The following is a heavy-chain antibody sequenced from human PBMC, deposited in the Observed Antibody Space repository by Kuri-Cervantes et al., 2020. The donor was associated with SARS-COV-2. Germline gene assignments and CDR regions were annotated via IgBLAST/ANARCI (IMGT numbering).Heavy chain of an antibody. D-gene: IGHD2-2*03. CDR1: GDSTSSYY. V-gene: IGHV4-4*07. Sequence: LRLSCNVSGDSTSSYYWSWIRQPAGKGLEWIGRIYISGSTNYNPSLESRVTMSIDTSRNQFSLRLSTVTAADTAVYYCAGGYTGWISNWGQGTLVTVSS. CDR3: AGGYTGWISN. CDR2: IYISGST. J-gene: IGHJ4*02.